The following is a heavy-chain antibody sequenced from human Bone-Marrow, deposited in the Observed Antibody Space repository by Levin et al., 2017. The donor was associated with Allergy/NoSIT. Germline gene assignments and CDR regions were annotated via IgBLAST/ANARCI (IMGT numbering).Heavy chain of an antibody. J-gene: IGHJ6*02. D-gene: IGHD3-9*01. V-gene: IGHV2-70*19. CDR3: ARVTQTYVSLTAYYYYIMDV. Sequence: QTLSLTCTVSGFSLTTRGMCVSWVRQPPGKALEWLARIDWDDDKHYSISLKTRLTISKDTPKNQVVLTMTNMDPVDTGTYYCARVTQTYVSLTAYYYYIMDVWGQGTTVTVSS. CDR1: GFSLTTRGMC. CDR2: IDWDDDK.